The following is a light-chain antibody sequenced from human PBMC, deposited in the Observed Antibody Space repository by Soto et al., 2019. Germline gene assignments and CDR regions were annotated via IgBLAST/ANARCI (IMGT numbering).Light chain of an antibody. CDR3: SSYSGTNYPYV. J-gene: IGLJ1*01. CDR2: EVS. V-gene: IGLV2-8*01. CDR1: SSDVGGYNY. Sequence: QSVLTQPPSASGSFGQSVTISCTGTSSDVGGYNYVSWYQQHPGKAPKLMIYEVSERPSGVPDRFSGSKSGNTASLTVSGLQADDEADYYCSSYSGTNYPYVFGTGTRSTS.